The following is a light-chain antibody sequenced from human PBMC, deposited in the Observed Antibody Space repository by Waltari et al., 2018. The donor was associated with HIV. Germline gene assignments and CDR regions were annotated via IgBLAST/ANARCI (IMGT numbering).Light chain of an antibody. CDR2: EVT. Sequence: QSALTQPASVSGSPGQSITISCTGTSSDIGSYNLVSWYQQHPGKAPTLMIYEVTKRPSGVSSRFSGSKSGNTASLTISGLQAEDEADYCCCSYADSTLVFGGGTQLTVL. CDR3: CSYADSTLV. CDR1: SSDIGSYNL. V-gene: IGLV2-23*02. J-gene: IGLJ3*02.